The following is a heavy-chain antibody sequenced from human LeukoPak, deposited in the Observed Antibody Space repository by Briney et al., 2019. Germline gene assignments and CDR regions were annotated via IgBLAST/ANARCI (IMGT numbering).Heavy chain of an antibody. J-gene: IGHJ4*02. Sequence: SGTLSLTCAVSGGSISSNNWWSWVRQPPGKGLEWIGEIYHSGSTNYNPSLKSRVTISVHKSKNQFSLKLSSVTAADTAVYYCADYYYDSSGYVDYWGQGTLVTVSS. D-gene: IGHD3-22*01. CDR1: GGSISSNNW. CDR2: IYHSGST. CDR3: ADYYYDSSGYVDY. V-gene: IGHV4-4*02.